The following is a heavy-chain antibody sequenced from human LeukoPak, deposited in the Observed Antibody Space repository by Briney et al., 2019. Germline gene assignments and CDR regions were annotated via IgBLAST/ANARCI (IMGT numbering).Heavy chain of an antibody. CDR2: IKQDGSEK. CDR3: ARARPDFDY. D-gene: IGHD6-6*01. J-gene: IGHJ4*02. CDR1: GFTFSNYW. Sequence: PGGSLRLSCAASGFTFSNYWMHWVRQAPGKGLEWVANIKQDGSEKYYVDSVKGRFTISRDNAKNTLYLQMNSLRAEDTAVYYCARARPDFDYWGQGTLVTVSS. V-gene: IGHV3-7*01.